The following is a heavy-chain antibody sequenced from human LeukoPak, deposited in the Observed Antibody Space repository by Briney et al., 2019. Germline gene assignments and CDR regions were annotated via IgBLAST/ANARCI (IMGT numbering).Heavy chain of an antibody. CDR3: ARGGYGDYGRFDY. CDR2: ISSSSSTI. Sequence: GGSLRLSCAASGFTFSSYSMYWVRQAPGKGLEWVSYISSSSSTIYYADSVKGRFTISRDNAKNSLYLQMNSLRAEDTAVYYCARGGYGDYGRFDYWGQGTLVTVSS. V-gene: IGHV3-48*01. D-gene: IGHD4-17*01. J-gene: IGHJ4*02. CDR1: GFTFSSYS.